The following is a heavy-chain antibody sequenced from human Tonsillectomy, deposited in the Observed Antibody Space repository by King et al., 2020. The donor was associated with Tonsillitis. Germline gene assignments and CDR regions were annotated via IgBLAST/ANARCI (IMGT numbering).Heavy chain of an antibody. Sequence: VQLVESGGDLVKPGGSLRLSCAASGFIFSDTWMSWVRQAPGKGLEWVGRIKSKTDGGIVDHAAPVKGRFTISRDDSKNTLYLQMNSLKTEDTAVCYCTTDRWGHSYYYMDVLRTGTTVTV. CDR1: GFIFSDTW. J-gene: IGHJ6*03. CDR2: IKSKTDGGIV. CDR3: TTDRWGHSYYYMDV. D-gene: IGHD3-16*01. V-gene: IGHV3-15*01.